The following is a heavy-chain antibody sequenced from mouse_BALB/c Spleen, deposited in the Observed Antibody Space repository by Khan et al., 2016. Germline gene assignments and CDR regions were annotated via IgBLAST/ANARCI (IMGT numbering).Heavy chain of an antibody. D-gene: IGHD1-1*01. CDR2: INPDSSTI. CDR3: ARAGDYWYLAY. V-gene: IGHV4-1*02. Sequence: EVQLLESGGGLVQPGGSLKLSCADSGFDFRRYWMSWVRQAPGKGLEWIGEINPDSSTINYSPSLKDKFTISSDNAKRTLYLQMSKLRTEDTALYYCARAGDYWYLAYWGQGTLVSVSA. J-gene: IGHJ3*01. CDR1: GFDFRRYW.